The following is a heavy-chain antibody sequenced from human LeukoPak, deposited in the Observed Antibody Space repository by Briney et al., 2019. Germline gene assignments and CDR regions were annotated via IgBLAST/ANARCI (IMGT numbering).Heavy chain of an antibody. CDR2: IYTSGST. CDR1: GGSISSYY. J-gene: IGHJ4*02. CDR3: ARDWSGSYYSGMTNEPFDY. Sequence: PSETLSLTCTVSGGSISSYYWSWIRQPAGKGLEWIGRIYTSGSTNYNPSLKSRVTMSVDTSKNQFSLKLSSVTAADTAVYYCARDWSGSYYSGMTNEPFDYWGQGTLVTVSS. D-gene: IGHD1-26*01. V-gene: IGHV4-4*07.